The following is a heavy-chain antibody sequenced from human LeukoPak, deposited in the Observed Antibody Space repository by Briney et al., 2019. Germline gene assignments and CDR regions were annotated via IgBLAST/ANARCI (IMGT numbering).Heavy chain of an antibody. V-gene: IGHV1-3*01. D-gene: IGHD6-13*01. J-gene: IGHJ4*02. Sequence: ASVKVSCKASGYTFTSYAMHWVRQAPGQRLEWMGWINAGNGNTKYSQKFQGRVTITRDTSASTAYMELSSLRSEDTAVYYCARDGQLVERYFDYWGQGTLVTVSS. CDR1: GYTFTSYA. CDR2: INAGNGNT. CDR3: ARDGQLVERYFDY.